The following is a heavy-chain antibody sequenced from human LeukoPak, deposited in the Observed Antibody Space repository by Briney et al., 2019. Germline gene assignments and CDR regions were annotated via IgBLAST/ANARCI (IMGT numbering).Heavy chain of an antibody. D-gene: IGHD3-3*01. Sequence: KPSETLSLTCTVSGGSISSSSYYWGWIRQPPGKGLEWIGSIYYSGSTYYNASLKSRVTISVDTSKNQFSLKLSSVTAADTAVYYCARRRRGSGFDYWGHGTLVTVYS. CDR2: IYYSGST. CDR1: GGSISSSSYY. CDR3: ARRRRGSGFDY. J-gene: IGHJ4*01. V-gene: IGHV4-39*01.